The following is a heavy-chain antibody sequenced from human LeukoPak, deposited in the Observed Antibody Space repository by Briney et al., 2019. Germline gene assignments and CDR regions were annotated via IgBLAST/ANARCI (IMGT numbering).Heavy chain of an antibody. CDR3: AKLYGGNGGTDY. Sequence: GGSLRLSCAASGFTFSSYAMSWVRQAPGKGGEWVSAIIGSGGRTYYADSAKGRFSISRDNSKNTLYLQMNSLRAEDTAVYYCAKLYGGNGGTDYWGQGTLVTVSS. CDR2: IIGSGGRT. CDR1: GFTFSSYA. J-gene: IGHJ4*02. V-gene: IGHV3-23*01. D-gene: IGHD4-23*01.